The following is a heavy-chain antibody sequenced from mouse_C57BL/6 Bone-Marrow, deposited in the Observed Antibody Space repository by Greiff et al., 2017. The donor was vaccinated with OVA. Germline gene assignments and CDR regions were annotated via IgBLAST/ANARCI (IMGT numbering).Heavy chain of an antibody. J-gene: IGHJ3*01. CDR3: TSLYGILFAY. V-gene: IGHV5-9-1*02. Sequence: EVKLVESGEGLVKPGGSLKLSCAASGFTFSSYAMSWVRQTPEKRLEWVAYISSGGDYIYYADTVKGRFTISRDNARNTLYLQMSSLKSEDTAMYYCTSLYGILFAYWGQGTLVTVSA. CDR1: GFTFSSYA. D-gene: IGHD2-1*01. CDR2: ISSGGDYI.